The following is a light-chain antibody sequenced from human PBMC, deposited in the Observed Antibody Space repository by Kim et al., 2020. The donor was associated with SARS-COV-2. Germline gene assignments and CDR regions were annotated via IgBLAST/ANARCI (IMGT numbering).Light chain of an antibody. V-gene: IGKV3-11*01. CDR2: DAS. Sequence: TQSPATLSLSPGERATVSCRASQSVGSHLGWYQQKPGQAPRLLIYDASNRATGTPARFSGTGSGTDFTLTISSLEPEDFAVYYCQQRYNWPLTFGPGTKVDIK. J-gene: IGKJ3*01. CDR3: QQRYNWPLT. CDR1: QSVGSH.